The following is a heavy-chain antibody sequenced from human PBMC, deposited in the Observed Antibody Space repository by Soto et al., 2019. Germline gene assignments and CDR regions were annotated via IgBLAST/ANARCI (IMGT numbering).Heavy chain of an antibody. V-gene: IGHV2-5*02. D-gene: IGHD1-1*01. Sequence: QITLKESGPTLVKPTQTLTLTCTFSGFSLSTSGVGVGWIRQPPGKALEWLALIYWDDDKRYSPSLKSRITITKDNSKNQVVLTMNNMDPGDTGTYYCAQRRAKWNDVFLDAFDIWGQGTMVTVSS. J-gene: IGHJ3*02. CDR3: AQRRAKWNDVFLDAFDI. CDR2: IYWDDDK. CDR1: GFSLSTSGVG.